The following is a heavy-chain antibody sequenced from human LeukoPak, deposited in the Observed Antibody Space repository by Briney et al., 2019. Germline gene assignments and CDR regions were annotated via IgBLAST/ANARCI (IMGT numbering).Heavy chain of an antibody. V-gene: IGHV1-2*02. CDR3: AREATNWFDP. CDR1: GYXFTGYY. Sequence: GASVKVSCKASGYXFTGYYIHWVRQAPGQGLEWMGGINPNSGGTNYAQKFQGRVTMTRDTSIRTAYMELSRLRSDDTAVYYCAREATNWFDPWGQGTLVTVSS. CDR2: INPNSGGT. J-gene: IGHJ5*02.